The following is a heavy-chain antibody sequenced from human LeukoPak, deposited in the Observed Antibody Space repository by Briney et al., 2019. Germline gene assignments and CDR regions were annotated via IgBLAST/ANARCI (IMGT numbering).Heavy chain of an antibody. V-gene: IGHV3-23*01. Sequence: GGSLRLSCAASGFTFSSYAMSWVRQAPGKGLEWVSGISGSGGSTYYADSVKGRFTISRDNSKNTLYLQMNSLRAEDTAVYYCAKRYCGGDCYPYYYYYYGMDVWGQGTTVTVSS. CDR1: GFTFSSYA. CDR3: AKRYCGGDCYPYYYYYYGMDV. J-gene: IGHJ6*02. CDR2: ISGSGGST. D-gene: IGHD2-21*02.